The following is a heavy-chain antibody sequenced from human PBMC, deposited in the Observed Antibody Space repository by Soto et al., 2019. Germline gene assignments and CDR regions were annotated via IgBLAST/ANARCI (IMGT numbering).Heavy chain of an antibody. CDR2: VYYNENT. CDR1: GASISSVTYY. D-gene: IGHD3-10*01. V-gene: IGHV4-39*01. CDR3: ARRERYYGSPGWFDP. J-gene: IGHJ5*02. Sequence: SESLSLTCSVSGASISSVTYYWGWIRRPPGKGLEWIGTVYYNENTYYNPSLKSRVTITVDTAKNQFSLNLRSVTAADTAMYFCARRERYYGSPGWFDPWGPGTLVTVSS.